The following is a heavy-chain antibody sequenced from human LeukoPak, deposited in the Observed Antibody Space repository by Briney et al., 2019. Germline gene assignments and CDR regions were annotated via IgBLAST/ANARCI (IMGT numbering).Heavy chain of an antibody. CDR1: GYTLTSYG. CDR2: ISAYNGNT. D-gene: IGHD3-22*01. J-gene: IGHJ6*02. CDR3: ARDYDSSGYYHYYYYYGMDV. Sequence: ASVKVSCKASGYTLTSYGISWVRQAPGQGLEWVGWISAYNGNTNYAQKLQGRVTMTTDTSTSTAYMELRSLRSDDTAVYYCARDYDSSGYYHYYYYYGMDVWGQGTTITVSS. V-gene: IGHV1-18*01.